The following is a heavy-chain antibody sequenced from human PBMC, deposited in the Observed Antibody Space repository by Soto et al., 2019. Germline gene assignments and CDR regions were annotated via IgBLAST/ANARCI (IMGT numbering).Heavy chain of an antibody. CDR3: ARQVRYCSGNGCPNLFDP. CDR2: CYWDDDK. D-gene: IGHD2-15*01. CDR1: GFSLSTSGVG. J-gene: IGHJ5*02. Sequence: QITLKESGPTLVKPTQTLTLTCTFSGFSLSTSGVGVGWIRQPPGKGLEWFALCYWDDDKRYSPSMTTRLSITKDTSKKQVVVTMTNMDPVDTATYYCARQVRYCSGNGCPNLFDPLGQGTLVTVSS. V-gene: IGHV2-5*02.